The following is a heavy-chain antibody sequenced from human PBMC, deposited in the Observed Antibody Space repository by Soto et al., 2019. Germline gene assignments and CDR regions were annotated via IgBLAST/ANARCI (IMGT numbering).Heavy chain of an antibody. CDR3: ARDLIPVNGYYYGMDV. J-gene: IGHJ6*02. D-gene: IGHD2-2*02. CDR2: ISYDGSNK. V-gene: IGHV3-30-3*01. CDR1: GFTFSSYA. Sequence: GGSLRLSCAASGFTFSSYAMHWVRQAPGKGLEWVAVISYDGSNKYYADSVKGRFTISRDNSKNTLYLQMNSLRAEDTAVYYCARDLIPVNGYYYGMDVWGQGTTVTVSS.